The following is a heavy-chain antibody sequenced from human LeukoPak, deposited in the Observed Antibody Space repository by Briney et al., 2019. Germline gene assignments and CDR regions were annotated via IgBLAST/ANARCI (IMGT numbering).Heavy chain of an antibody. CDR3: AKGRTVPGFIFDY. D-gene: IGHD1-1*01. V-gene: IGHV3-23*01. J-gene: IGHJ4*02. Sequence: GSLRLSCAASGFTFSDFAMTWVRQAPGKGLEWVSTISGRGGSTNYPDSVKGRFTISRDNSKNTLYLQMNSLRAEDTAVYYCAKGRTVPGFIFDYWGQGTLVTVSS. CDR1: GFTFSDFA. CDR2: ISGRGGST.